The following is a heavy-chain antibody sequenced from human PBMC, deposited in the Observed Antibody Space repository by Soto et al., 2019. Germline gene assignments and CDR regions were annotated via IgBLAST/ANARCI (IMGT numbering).Heavy chain of an antibody. CDR2: IYYSGST. D-gene: IGHD2-2*01. V-gene: IGHV4-59*08. Sequence: QVQLQESGPGLVKPSETLSLTCTVSGGSISSYYWSWIRQPPGKGLEWIGYIYYSGSTNYNPSLKSPVTISVDTSKNQFSLKLSSVTAADTAVYYCARRVSTYFDYWGQGTLVTVSS. CDR3: ARRVSTYFDY. J-gene: IGHJ4*02. CDR1: GGSISSYY.